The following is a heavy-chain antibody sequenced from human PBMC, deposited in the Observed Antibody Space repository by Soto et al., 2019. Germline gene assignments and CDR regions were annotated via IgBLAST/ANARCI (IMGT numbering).Heavy chain of an antibody. J-gene: IGHJ5*01. CDR3: AKNGTSWFAS. CDR2: ISVFNGYA. Sequence: QVQLVQSGPELKKPGASVKVSCKTSGYSFYNSGISWVRQAPGQGLEWMGWISVFNGYAHYAQKFQGRVRMTADTLTSTAYMELRGLISDDTAMYYCAKNGTSWFASWGQGTPVTVSS. V-gene: IGHV1-18*01. D-gene: IGHD1-1*01. CDR1: GYSFYNSG.